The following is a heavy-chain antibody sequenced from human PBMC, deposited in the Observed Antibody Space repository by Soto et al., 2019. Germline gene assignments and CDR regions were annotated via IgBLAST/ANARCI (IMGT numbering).Heavy chain of an antibody. V-gene: IGHV3-7*01. J-gene: IGHJ3*02. CDR2: IKQDGSEK. D-gene: IGHD6-6*01. CDR3: ASRIAARPSGAFDI. CDR1: GFTVSSYW. Sequence: GGSLRLSCAASGFTVSSYWMSWVRQAPGKGLEWVANIKQDGSEKYYVDSVKGRFTISRDNAKNSLYLQMNSLRAEDTAVYYCASRIAARPSGAFDIWGQGTMVTVSS.